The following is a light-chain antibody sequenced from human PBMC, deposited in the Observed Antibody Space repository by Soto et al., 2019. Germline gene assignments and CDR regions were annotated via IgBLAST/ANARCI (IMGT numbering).Light chain of an antibody. CDR1: SSDVGGYNY. Sequence: QSALTQPASVSGSPGQSITISCTGSSSDVGGYNYVSWYQQHPGKAPKLLIYEVSNRPSGVSNSFSGSKSGNTASLTISGRQAEDEADYYCSSYTSSSALYVFGPGTKLTVL. CDR3: SSYTSSSALYV. V-gene: IGLV2-14*01. J-gene: IGLJ1*01. CDR2: EVS.